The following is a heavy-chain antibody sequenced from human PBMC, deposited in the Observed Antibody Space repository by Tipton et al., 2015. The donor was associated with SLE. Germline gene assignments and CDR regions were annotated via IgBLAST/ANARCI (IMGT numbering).Heavy chain of an antibody. D-gene: IGHD3-9*01. Sequence: TLSLTCAVYGGSFSGYYWSWIRQPPGKGLEWIGEINHSGSTYYNPSLKSRVTISVDTSKNQFSLKLSSVTAADTAVYYCAREYYDILTGLGPWGQGTLVTVSS. CDR2: INHSGST. CDR3: AREYYDILTGLGP. J-gene: IGHJ5*02. CDR1: GGSFSGYY. V-gene: IGHV4-34*09.